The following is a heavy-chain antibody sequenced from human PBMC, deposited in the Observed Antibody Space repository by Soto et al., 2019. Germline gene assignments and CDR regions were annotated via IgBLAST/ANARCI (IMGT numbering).Heavy chain of an antibody. J-gene: IGHJ6*02. D-gene: IGHD3-10*01. CDR1: GYTFTSYA. V-gene: IGHV1-3*01. Sequence: QVQLVQSGAEVKKPGASVKVSCKASGYTFTSYAMHWVRQAPGQRLEWMGWINAGNGNTKYSQKFQGRVTITRDTSASTAYMELSSLRSEDTAVYYCARGVKWFGGLFLIYGMDVWGQGTTVTVSS. CDR2: INAGNGNT. CDR3: ARGVKWFGGLFLIYGMDV.